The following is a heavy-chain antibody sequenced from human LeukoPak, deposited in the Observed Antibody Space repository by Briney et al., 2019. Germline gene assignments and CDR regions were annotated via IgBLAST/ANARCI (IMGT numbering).Heavy chain of an antibody. CDR3: ASHDYGDSNTYFDY. CDR1: GFTFSSYA. D-gene: IGHD4-17*01. V-gene: IGHV3-30-3*01. Sequence: GGSLRLSCAASGFTFSSYAMHWVRQAPGKGLEWVAVISYDGGNKYYADSVKGRFTISRDNSKNTLYLQMNSLRAEDTAVYYCASHDYGDSNTYFDYWGQGTLVTVSS. J-gene: IGHJ4*02. CDR2: ISYDGGNK.